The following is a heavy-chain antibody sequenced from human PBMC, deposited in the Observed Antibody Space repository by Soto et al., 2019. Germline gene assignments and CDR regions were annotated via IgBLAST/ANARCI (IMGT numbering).Heavy chain of an antibody. Sequence: PSGTLCLTCTLADGSISIYYRSRVRQPPGKGLEGIGYIYYSGSTKYYRSLKSRGTISVDTSKNQACQKLSSVTDADTAVYYCQTHNHYDSSVYYRGNCYYPLEVWGEGTRVTLPS. V-gene: IGHV4-59*01. D-gene: IGHD3-22*01. J-gene: IGHJ6*01. CDR2: IYYSGST. CDR3: QTHNHYDSSVYYRGNCYYPLEV. CDR1: DGSISIYY.